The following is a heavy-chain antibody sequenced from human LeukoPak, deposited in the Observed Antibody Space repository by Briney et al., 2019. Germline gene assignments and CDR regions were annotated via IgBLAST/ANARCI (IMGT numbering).Heavy chain of an antibody. CDR3: ARDLPRGAVDY. CDR2: ISSSGSTI. CDR1: GFTFSDYY. Sequence: GGSLRPSCAASGFTFSDYYMSWIRQAPGKGLEWVSYISSSGSTIFYADSVKGRFTISRDNAKNSLYLQMNSLRAEDTAVYYCARDLPRGAVDYRGQGTLVTVSS. J-gene: IGHJ4*02. D-gene: IGHD5-24*01. V-gene: IGHV3-11*04.